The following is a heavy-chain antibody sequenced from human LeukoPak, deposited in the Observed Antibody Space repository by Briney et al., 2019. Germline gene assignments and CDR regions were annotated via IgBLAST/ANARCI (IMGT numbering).Heavy chain of an antibody. J-gene: IGHJ4*02. CDR1: GGSISSYY. CDR2: IYYSGST. CDR3: ARRLTGYDSVTD. D-gene: IGHD2-21*02. Sequence: SETLSLTCTVSGGSISSYYWSWIRQPPGKGLEWIGYIYYSGSTHYNPSLRSRVTISLDTSKNQFSLKLSSVTAADTAVYYCARRLTGYDSVTDWGQGTLVTVSS. V-gene: IGHV4-59*01.